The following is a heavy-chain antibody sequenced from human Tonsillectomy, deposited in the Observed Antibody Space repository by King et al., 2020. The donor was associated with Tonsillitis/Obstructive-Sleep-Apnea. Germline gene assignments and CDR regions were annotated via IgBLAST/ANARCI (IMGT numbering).Heavy chain of an antibody. Sequence: VQLVESGGDLVQPGRSLRLSCTASGFTFRDYAMSWVRQAPGKGLEWVGFIRSKAYGGTTEYAASVKGRFTISRDDSKSIAYLQMNSLKTEDTAVYYCTSTPDSSGYYSVLTQEVWCDPWGQGTLVTVSS. D-gene: IGHD3-22*01. V-gene: IGHV3-49*04. CDR1: GFTFRDYA. CDR2: IRSKAYGGTT. CDR3: TSTPDSSGYYSVLTQEVWCDP. J-gene: IGHJ5*02.